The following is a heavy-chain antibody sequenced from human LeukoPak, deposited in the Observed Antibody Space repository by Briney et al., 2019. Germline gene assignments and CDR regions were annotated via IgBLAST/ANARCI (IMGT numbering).Heavy chain of an antibody. V-gene: IGHV4-39*07. CDR2: IYTSGST. J-gene: IGHJ3*02. D-gene: IGHD3-3*01. CDR1: GGSISSSSYY. Sequence: PSETLSLTCTVSGGSISSSSYYWGWIRQPPGKGLEWIGRIYTSGSTNYNPSLKSRVTISVDTSKNQFSLKLSSVTAADTAVYYCARRKYYDFWSGYSSDAFDIWGQGTMVTVSS. CDR3: ARRKYYDFWSGYSSDAFDI.